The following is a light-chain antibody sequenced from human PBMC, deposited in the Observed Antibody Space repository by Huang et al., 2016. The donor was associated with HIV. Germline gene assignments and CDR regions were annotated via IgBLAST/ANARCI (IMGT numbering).Light chain of an antibody. J-gene: IGKJ1*01. CDR2: GAS. CDR3: QQYIDWPPWT. Sequence: EIVMTQSPATLSVSPGASATLSCRASQSVSSNFAWYQQRPGQAPRLLLYGASTRATGIPARFSGSGSGTEFTLTISSLQSEDFAVYYCQQYIDWPPWTFGQGTKVEIK. CDR1: QSVSSN. V-gene: IGKV3-15*01.